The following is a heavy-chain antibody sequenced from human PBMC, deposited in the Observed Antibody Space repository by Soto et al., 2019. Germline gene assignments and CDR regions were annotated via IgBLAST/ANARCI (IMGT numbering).Heavy chain of an antibody. Sequence: QVQLQESGPGLVDPSGTLSLTCAVSGGSISSSNWWSGVRQPPGEGLEWIGEIDHSGSTNYNPSLKSRVTISADTSTNQFSLELSSVTAADTAVYYCARARGGGYMFDYWGQGTLVTVSS. CDR2: IDHSGST. D-gene: IGHD1-26*01. CDR3: ARARGGGYMFDY. V-gene: IGHV4-4*02. CDR1: GGSISSSNW. J-gene: IGHJ4*02.